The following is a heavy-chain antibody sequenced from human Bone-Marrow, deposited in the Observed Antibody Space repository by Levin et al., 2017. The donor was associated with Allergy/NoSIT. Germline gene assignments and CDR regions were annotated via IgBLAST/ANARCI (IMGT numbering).Heavy chain of an antibody. CDR3: ARGIIGDVRVAHKEAFDI. CDR1: GFTFSIYS. D-gene: IGHD2-8*02. Sequence: GGSLRLSCTVSGFTFSIYSINWVRQAPGKGLEWVSSIRSSGSDMYYVDSVRGRFTISRDNAKNSLTLQMNSLRAEDTAVYYCARGIIGDVRVAHKEAFDIWGQGTMVSVSS. J-gene: IGHJ3*02. V-gene: IGHV3-21*01. CDR2: IRSSGSDM.